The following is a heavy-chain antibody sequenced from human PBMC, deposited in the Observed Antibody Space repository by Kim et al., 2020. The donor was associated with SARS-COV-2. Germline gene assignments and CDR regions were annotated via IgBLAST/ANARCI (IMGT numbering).Heavy chain of an antibody. J-gene: IGHJ6*02. Sequence: GGSLRLSCAASGFTFSSYSMNWVRQAPGKGLEWVSSISSSSSYIYYADSVKGRFTISRDNAKNSLYLQMNSLRAEDTAVYYCARDPGYYYGSGRYYYYYYGMDVWGQGTTVTVSS. V-gene: IGHV3-21*01. D-gene: IGHD3-10*01. CDR3: ARDPGYYYGSGRYYYYYYGMDV. CDR1: GFTFSSYS. CDR2: ISSSSSYI.